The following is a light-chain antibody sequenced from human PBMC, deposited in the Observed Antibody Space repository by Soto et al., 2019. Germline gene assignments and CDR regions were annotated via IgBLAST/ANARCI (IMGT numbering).Light chain of an antibody. CDR2: AAS. V-gene: IGKV3-20*01. CDR3: QQYVGSPFT. CDR1: QSVSVNS. Sequence: EIVLTQSPGTLSLSPGERATLSCRASQSVSVNSLAWYHQKGGQAPRLLIYAASTRATGVPDRFSGSGSGTDFALTISRLETEDFAVYYCQQYVGSPFTFGPGTKVDIK. J-gene: IGKJ3*01.